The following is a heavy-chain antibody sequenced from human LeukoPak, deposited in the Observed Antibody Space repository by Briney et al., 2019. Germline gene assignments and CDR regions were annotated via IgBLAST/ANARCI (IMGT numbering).Heavy chain of an antibody. J-gene: IGHJ4*02. V-gene: IGHV3-23*01. CDR2: ISGSGGST. CDR1: GFTFGDYA. Sequence: GGSLRLSCTASGFTFGDYAMSWVRQAPGKGLEWVSAISGSGGSTYYADSVKGRFTISRDNSKNTLYLQMNSLRAEDTAVYYCAKLSSWYRGPFDYWGQGTLVTVSS. CDR3: AKLSSWYRGPFDY. D-gene: IGHD6-13*01.